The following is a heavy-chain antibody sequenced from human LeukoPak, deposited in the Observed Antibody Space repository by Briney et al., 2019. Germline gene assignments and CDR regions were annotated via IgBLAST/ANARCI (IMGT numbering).Heavy chain of an antibody. D-gene: IGHD4-17*01. Sequence: SETLSLTCSVSGVSISAYYWSWIRQPAGEGLEWIGRIYPGESIYASENTNYNPSLKSRVSMSGDTSKNQVSLKLRSVTAADTAVYYCARDPTTVTTIFDSWGQGTLVTVSS. V-gene: IGHV4-4*07. J-gene: IGHJ4*02. CDR3: ARDPTTVTTIFDS. CDR2: IYPGESIYASENT. CDR1: GVSISAYY.